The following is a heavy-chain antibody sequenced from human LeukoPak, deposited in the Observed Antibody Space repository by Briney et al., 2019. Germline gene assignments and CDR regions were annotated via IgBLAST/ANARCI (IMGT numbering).Heavy chain of an antibody. CDR2: INHSGST. CDR3: ARGGYNRDFDY. D-gene: IGHD1-14*01. J-gene: IGHJ4*02. CDR1: GGSFSGYY. Sequence: SETLSLTCAVYGGSFSGYYWSWIRQPPGKGLEWIGEINHSGSTNYNPSLKSRVTISVDTSKNQFSLKLNSVTAADTAVYYCARGGYNRDFDYWGQGTLVTVSS. V-gene: IGHV4-34*01.